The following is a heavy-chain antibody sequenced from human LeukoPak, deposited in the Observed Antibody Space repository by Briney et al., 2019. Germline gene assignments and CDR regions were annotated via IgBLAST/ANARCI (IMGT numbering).Heavy chain of an antibody. V-gene: IGHV3-71*01. J-gene: IGHJ6*03. CDR2: IRSKAYGGTT. D-gene: IGHD6-13*01. CDR3: ARDPSSWYYYYMDV. CDR1: GFTFSNAW. Sequence: SGGSLRLSCAASGFTFSNAWMSWVRQAPGKGLEWVGFIRSKAYGGTTEYAASVKGRFTISRDDYKSIDYLQMNSLKTEDTAVYYCARDPSSWYYYYMDVWGKGTTVTVSS.